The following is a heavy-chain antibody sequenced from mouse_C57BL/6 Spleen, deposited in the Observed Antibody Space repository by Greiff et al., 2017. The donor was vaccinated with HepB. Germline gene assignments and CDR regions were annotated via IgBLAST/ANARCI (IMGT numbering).Heavy chain of an antibody. Sequence: QVQLQQPGAELVRPGSSVKLSCKASGYTFTSYWMDWVKQRPGQGLEWIGNIYPSDSETHYNHKFKDKATLTVDKSSSTAYMQLSSLTSEDSAVYYCARRDYYGGVDYWGQGTSVTVSS. CDR3: ARRDYYGGVDY. J-gene: IGHJ4*01. CDR2: IYPSDSET. D-gene: IGHD1-1*01. CDR1: GYTFTSYW. V-gene: IGHV1-61*01.